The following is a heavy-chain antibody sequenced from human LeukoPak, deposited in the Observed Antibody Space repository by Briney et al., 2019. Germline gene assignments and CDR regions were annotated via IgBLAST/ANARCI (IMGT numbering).Heavy chain of an antibody. D-gene: IGHD3-3*01. J-gene: IGHJ4*02. CDR1: GFNVRTNY. CDR2: IFRDGST. V-gene: IGHV3-53*01. Sequence: PGGSLRLSCAVSGFNVRTNYMSWVRQAPGKGLEWVSIIFRDGSTYYEDSVKGRFSISRDNSKNMVYLQMSNLRAEDTAVYYCARDFYDFWGGSWVWGQGTLVTVSS. CDR3: ARDFYDFWGGSWV.